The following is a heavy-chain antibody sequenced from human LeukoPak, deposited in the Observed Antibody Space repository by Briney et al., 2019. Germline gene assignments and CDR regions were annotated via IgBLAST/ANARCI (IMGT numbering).Heavy chain of an antibody. J-gene: IGHJ4*02. CDR3: ARDLGHYDILTGYYAGGPVDY. CDR1: GYTFTSYG. Sequence: ASVKVSCKASGYTFTSYGISWVRQAPGQGLEWMGWISAYNGNTNYAQKLQGRVTMTTDTSTSTAYMELSSLRSEDTAVYYCARDLGHYDILTGYYAGGPVDYWGQGTLVTVSS. D-gene: IGHD3-9*01. CDR2: ISAYNGNT. V-gene: IGHV1-18*01.